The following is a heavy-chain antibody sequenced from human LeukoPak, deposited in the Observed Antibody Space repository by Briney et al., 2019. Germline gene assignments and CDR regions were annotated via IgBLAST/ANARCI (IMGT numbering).Heavy chain of an antibody. CDR1: GYSFTSYW. CDR2: IYPGDSDT. CDR3: ARRYMGYSSSSVAFDI. Sequence: GESLKISCQGSGYSFTSYWIGWVRQMPGKGLEWMGIIYPGDSDTRYSPSFQGQVTISADKSISTAYLQWSSLKASDTAMYYCARRYMGYSSSSVAFDIWGQGTMVTVSS. D-gene: IGHD6-6*01. V-gene: IGHV5-51*01. J-gene: IGHJ3*02.